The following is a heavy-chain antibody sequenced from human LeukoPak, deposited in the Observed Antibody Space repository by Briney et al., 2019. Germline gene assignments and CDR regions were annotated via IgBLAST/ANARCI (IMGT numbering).Heavy chain of an antibody. CDR2: IKQDGSEM. CDR3: AKGYNYGRFDY. J-gene: IGHJ4*02. Sequence: GGSLRLSCAASGFTFSSYWMSWVRQAPGKGLEWVANIKQDGSEMYYVDSVKGRFTISRDNSKNTLYLQMNSLRVEDTAVYYCAKGYNYGRFDYWGQGTLVTVSS. CDR1: GFTFSSYW. V-gene: IGHV3-7*03. D-gene: IGHD5-18*01.